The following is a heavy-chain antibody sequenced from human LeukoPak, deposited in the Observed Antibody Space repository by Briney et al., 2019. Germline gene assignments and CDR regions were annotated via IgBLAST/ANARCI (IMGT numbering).Heavy chain of an antibody. Sequence: PGGSLRLSCSASGFTFSSYAMHWVRQAPGKGLEYVSAISSNGGSTYYADSVKGRFTISRDNSKNTLYLQMSSLRAEDTAVYYCVKDPGYSYVYGGIDYWGQGTLVTVSS. D-gene: IGHD5-18*01. CDR3: VKDPGYSYVYGGIDY. V-gene: IGHV3-64D*06. CDR1: GFTFSSYA. CDR2: ISSNGGST. J-gene: IGHJ4*02.